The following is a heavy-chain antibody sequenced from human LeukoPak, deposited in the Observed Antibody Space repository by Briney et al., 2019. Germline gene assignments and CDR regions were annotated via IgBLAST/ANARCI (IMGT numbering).Heavy chain of an antibody. Sequence: PGGSLRLSCAASGFTFSSYAMSWVRQAPGKGLEWVSAISGSGGSTYYADSVKGRFTISRDNSKNTLYLQMNSLRAEDTAVYYCARSRVRGGVVQADYWGQGTLVTVSS. CDR1: GFTFSSYA. D-gene: IGHD3-10*01. J-gene: IGHJ4*02. V-gene: IGHV3-23*01. CDR2: ISGSGGST. CDR3: ARSRVRGGVVQADY.